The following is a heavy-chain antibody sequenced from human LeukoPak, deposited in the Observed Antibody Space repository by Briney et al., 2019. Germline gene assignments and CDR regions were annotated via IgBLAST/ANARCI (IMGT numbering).Heavy chain of an antibody. J-gene: IGHJ4*02. Sequence: SETLSLTCAVYGGSFSGYYWSWIRQPPGKGLEWIGEIHHIGSTNYNPSLKSRVTISVDTSKNQFSLKLSSVTAADTAVYYCARSEYSGYNDYWGQGTLVTVSS. D-gene: IGHD5-12*01. CDR3: ARSEYSGYNDY. CDR2: IHHIGST. V-gene: IGHV4-34*01. CDR1: GGSFSGYY.